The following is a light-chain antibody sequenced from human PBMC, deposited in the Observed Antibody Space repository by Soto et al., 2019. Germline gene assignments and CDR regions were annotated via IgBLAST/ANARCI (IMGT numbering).Light chain of an antibody. CDR2: KVS. J-gene: IGKJ2*01. CDR3: MQGTHWPPA. Sequence: DVVMTQSPLSLPVTLGQPASISCRSSQSLVYSDGNTYLNWFQQRPGQSPRRLIYKVSNRDSGVPDRFIGSGSGTECTLKISRVEAEDVGVYYCMQGTHWPPAFGQRTKLEIK. V-gene: IGKV2-30*01. CDR1: QSLVYSDGNTY.